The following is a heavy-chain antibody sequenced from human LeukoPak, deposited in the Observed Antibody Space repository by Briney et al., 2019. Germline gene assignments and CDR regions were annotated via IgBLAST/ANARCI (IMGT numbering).Heavy chain of an antibody. J-gene: IGHJ3*02. CDR3: TTYDFWSVGDAFDI. D-gene: IGHD3-3*01. CDR1: GFTSSNAW. V-gene: IGHV3-15*01. Sequence: GGSLRLSCAASGFTSSNAWMSWVRQAPGKGLEWVGRIKSGGTTDYAAPVKGRFTISRDDSKNTLYLQMNSLKTEDTAVYYCTTYDFWSVGDAFDIWGQGTMVTVSS. CDR2: IKSGGTT.